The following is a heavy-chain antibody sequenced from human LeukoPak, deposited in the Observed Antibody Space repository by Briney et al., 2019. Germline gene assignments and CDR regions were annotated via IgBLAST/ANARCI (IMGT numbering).Heavy chain of an antibody. J-gene: IGHJ2*01. CDR3: ARGRLTKRSRYFDL. V-gene: IGHV4-34*01. CDR1: GGSFSGYY. D-gene: IGHD2-2*01. CDR2: INHSGRN. Sequence: SXTLSLTCAVYGGSFSGYYWSWIRQPQGKGMEWIGEINHSGRNNYNRSLKRRVNISVETSKNQFSLKLSSVTAADTAVYYCARGRLTKRSRYFDLWGRGTLVTVSS.